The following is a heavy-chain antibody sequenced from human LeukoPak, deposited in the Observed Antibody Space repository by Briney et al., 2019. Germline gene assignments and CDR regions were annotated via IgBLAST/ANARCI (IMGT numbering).Heavy chain of an antibody. Sequence: PGRSLRLSCAASGFTFTNYAMHWVRQAPGKGLEWVAVIWYDGSNENYADSVKGRFTISRDNSKSTLYLQMNSLRAEDTAVYYCAKDRAGGDHRYFDYWGQGTLVTVSS. J-gene: IGHJ4*02. V-gene: IGHV3-33*06. CDR1: GFTFTNYA. CDR2: IWYDGSNE. D-gene: IGHD4-17*01. CDR3: AKDRAGGDHRYFDY.